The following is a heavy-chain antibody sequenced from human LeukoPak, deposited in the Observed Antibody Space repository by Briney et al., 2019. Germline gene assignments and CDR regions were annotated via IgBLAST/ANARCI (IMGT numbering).Heavy chain of an antibody. J-gene: IGHJ4*02. D-gene: IGHD1-26*01. CDR1: GFTFSDYY. Sequence: GGSLRLSCTASGFTFSDYYMSWIRQAPGEGLEWLSFISQSGADIHYADSVRGRFTISRDNAQNSLYLQMNSLRAEDTAVYYCARDIRAVGVTLYFDYWGQGALVTVSS. CDR2: ISQSGADI. CDR3: ARDIRAVGVTLYFDY. V-gene: IGHV3-11*01.